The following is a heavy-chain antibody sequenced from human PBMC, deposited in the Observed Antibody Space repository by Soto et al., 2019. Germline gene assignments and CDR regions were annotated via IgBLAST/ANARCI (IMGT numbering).Heavy chain of an antibody. CDR1: GGSISSSSYY. CDR2: IYYSGST. J-gene: IGHJ4*02. CDR3: ARHPGRSRVIDY. V-gene: IGHV4-39*01. Sequence: PSETLSLTCTVSGGSISSSSYYWGWIRQPPGKGLEWMGSIYYSGSTYYNPSLKSRVTISVDTSKNQFSLKLSSVTAADTAVYYWARHPGRSRVIDYWGQGTLVTVSS.